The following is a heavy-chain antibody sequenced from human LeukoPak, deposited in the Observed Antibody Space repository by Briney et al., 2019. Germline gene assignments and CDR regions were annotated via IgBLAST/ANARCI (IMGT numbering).Heavy chain of an antibody. Sequence: PSETLSLTCTVSGGSISSSSYYWGWIRQPPGKGLEWIGSIYYSGSTYYNPSLKSRVTISVDTSKNQFSLKLSSVTAADTAVYYCARVLISRLAYFDYWGQGTLVTVSS. CDR3: ARVLISRLAYFDY. J-gene: IGHJ4*02. CDR1: GGSISSSSYY. V-gene: IGHV4-39*07. CDR2: IYYSGST.